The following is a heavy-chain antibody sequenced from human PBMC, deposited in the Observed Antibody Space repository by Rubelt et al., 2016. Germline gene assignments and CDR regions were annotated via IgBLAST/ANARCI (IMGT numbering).Heavy chain of an antibody. V-gene: IGHV3-23*04. D-gene: IGHD1-26*01. CDR2: IIGSGENT. CDR3: ARDLSDSGRYHHFDY. J-gene: IGHJ4*02. Sequence: EVEVVESGGGFIQPGGSLRLSCVASGFTFSSYAMSWVRQAPGKGLEWVSGIIGSGENTYYADAVKGRFTISRDNSKNTLYLQMNSLRAEDTAVYYCARDLSDSGRYHHFDYWGQGTLVTASS. CDR1: GFTFSSYA.